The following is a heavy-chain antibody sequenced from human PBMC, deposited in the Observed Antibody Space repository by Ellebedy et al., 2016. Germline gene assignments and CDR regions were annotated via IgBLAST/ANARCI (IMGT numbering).Heavy chain of an antibody. J-gene: IGHJ1*01. D-gene: IGHD6-13*01. CDR3: ARERKLAAAGTVGYFQH. CDR2: INPSGGST. CDR1: RYTFTSYY. V-gene: IGHV1-46*01. Sequence: ASVKVSXKASRYTFTSYYMHWVRQAPGQGLEWMGIINPSGGSTSYAQKFQGRVTMTRDTSTSTVYMELSSLRSEDTAVYYCARERKLAAAGTVGYFQHWGQGTLVTVSS.